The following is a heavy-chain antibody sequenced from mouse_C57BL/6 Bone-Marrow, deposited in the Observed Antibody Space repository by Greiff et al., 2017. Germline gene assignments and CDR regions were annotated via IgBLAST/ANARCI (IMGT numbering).Heavy chain of an antibody. CDR2: INPSSGYT. Sequence: QVQLQQSGAELAKPGASVKLSCKASGYTFTSYWMHWVKQRPGQGLEWIGYINPSSGYTKYNQKFKDKATLTVDKSSSTAYMELRSLTSENSAVYYGARGGYDDCDEDDYFDYWGQGTTLTVSS. D-gene: IGHD2-4*01. CDR1: GYTFTSYW. J-gene: IGHJ2*01. V-gene: IGHV1-7*01. CDR3: ARGGYDDCDEDDYFDY.